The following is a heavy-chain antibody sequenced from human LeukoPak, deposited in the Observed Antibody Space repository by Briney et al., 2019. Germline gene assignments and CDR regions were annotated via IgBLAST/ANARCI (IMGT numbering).Heavy chain of an antibody. V-gene: IGHV3-21*04. CDR1: GVSFSSDI. J-gene: IGHJ1*01. CDR3: SSARPGGGGQSFQH. Sequence: PGGSLRLSCAASGVSFSSDIMYWVRQAPGKGLEWVSSISSSSSYIYYADSVKGRFTISRDNAKNSLYLQINSLRVVDTAVYYCSSARPGGGGQSFQHWGQGTLVTVSS. D-gene: IGHD3-16*01. CDR2: ISSSSSYI.